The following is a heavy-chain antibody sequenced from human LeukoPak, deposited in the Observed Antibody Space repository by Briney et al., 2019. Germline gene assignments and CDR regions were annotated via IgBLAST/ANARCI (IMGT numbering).Heavy chain of an antibody. D-gene: IGHD3-3*01. CDR3: ARGELAGRFMECLSWIDH. V-gene: IGHV3-20*04. J-gene: IGHJ1*01. CDR2: INWNGGGT. CDR1: GFTFDDFG. Sequence: GGSLRVSCAPSGFTFDDFGMTSVRQAPGKRLGWVSGINWNGGGTGYADSVKGRFTISRDNAKKILYLQMNSLRVEDTAVYYCARGELAGRFMECLSWIDHGGQGALVTVSS.